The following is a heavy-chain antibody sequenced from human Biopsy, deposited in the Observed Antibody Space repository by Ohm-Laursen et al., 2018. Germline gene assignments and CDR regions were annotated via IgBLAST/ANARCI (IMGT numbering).Heavy chain of an antibody. CDR3: ARRGSGGRSFDY. D-gene: IGHD2-15*01. J-gene: IGHJ4*02. CDR1: GDSINSSY. CDR2: ISNSGNT. V-gene: IGHV4-59*08. Sequence: SETLSLTCTVSGDSINSSYWSWIRQPPGKGLEWIRFISNSGNTNYNPSLKSRVTISVDMSKNQISLKLGSVTVADTAVFYCARRGSGGRSFDYWGQGSLVTVSS.